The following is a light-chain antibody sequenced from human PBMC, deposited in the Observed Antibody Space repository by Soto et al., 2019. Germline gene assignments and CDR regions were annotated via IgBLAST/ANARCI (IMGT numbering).Light chain of an antibody. CDR3: QSFDTSLTDLVL. CDR2: DNS. V-gene: IGLV1-40*01. Sequence: QSVLTQPPSVSGAPGQSVTISCTGTSSNIGAGYGVHWYQHLPGTAPKLLIYDNSNRPSGVPDRFSGSESGTSASLANTGLQAEDEADYYCQSFDTSLTDLVLFGRGTKV. J-gene: IGLJ6*01. CDR1: SSNIGAGYG.